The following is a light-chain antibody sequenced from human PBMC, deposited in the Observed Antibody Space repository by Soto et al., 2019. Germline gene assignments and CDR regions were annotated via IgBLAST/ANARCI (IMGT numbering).Light chain of an antibody. CDR3: QQCNNSTWT. J-gene: IGKJ1*01. CDR2: AAS. Sequence: VQMTRPPSPLSASIGDRVPLSCRASQGISRWLAWYQQKPGKAPKSLIFAASTLQSGVPSRFSGSGSETDFTLTISSLQPEDFAIYSCQQCNNSTWTFGQGTKVDIK. CDR1: QGISRW. V-gene: IGKV1D-16*01.